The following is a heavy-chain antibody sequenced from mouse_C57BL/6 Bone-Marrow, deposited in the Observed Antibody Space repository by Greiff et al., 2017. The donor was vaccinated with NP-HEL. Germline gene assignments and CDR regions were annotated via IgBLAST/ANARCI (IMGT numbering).Heavy chain of an antibody. CDR3: ARESLYYGTLYYFDY. J-gene: IGHJ2*01. CDR2: IYYSGTI. Sequence: EVKVEESGPGLVKPSQTVFLTCTVTGISITTGNYRWSWIRQFPGNKLEWIGYIYYSGTITYNPSLTSRTTITRDTPKNQFFLEMNSLTAEDTATYYCARESLYYGTLYYFDYWGQGTTLTVSS. CDR1: GISITTGNYR. V-gene: IGHV3-5*01. D-gene: IGHD1-1*01.